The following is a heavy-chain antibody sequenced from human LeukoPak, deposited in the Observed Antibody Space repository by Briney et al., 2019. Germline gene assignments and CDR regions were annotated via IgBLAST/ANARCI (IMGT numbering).Heavy chain of an antibody. CDR1: GGSISSGGYY. J-gene: IGHJ4*02. CDR3: ARSSAGYSSSWYIY. V-gene: IGHV4-31*03. Sequence: PSETLSLTCTVSGGSISSGGYYWSWIRQHPGKGLEWIAYIYYSGSTYYNPSLKSRVTISVDTSKNQFSLKLSSVTAADTAVYYCARSSAGYSSSWYIYWGQGTLVTVSS. CDR2: IYYSGST. D-gene: IGHD6-13*01.